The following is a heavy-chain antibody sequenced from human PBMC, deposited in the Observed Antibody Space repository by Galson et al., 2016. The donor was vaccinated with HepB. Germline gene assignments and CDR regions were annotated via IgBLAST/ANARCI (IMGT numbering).Heavy chain of an antibody. D-gene: IGHD3-22*01. CDR2: ISAYNGNT. V-gene: IGHV1-18*04. CDR3: ARGSYYYDSSGILRGYYYYGMDV. Sequence: SVKVSCKASGYTFTSYGISWVRQAPGQGLEWMGWISAYNGNTNYAQKLQGRVTMTTDTSTSTAYMELRSLRSDDTAVYYCARGSYYYDSSGILRGYYYYGMDVWGQGTTVTVSS. J-gene: IGHJ6*02. CDR1: GYTFTSYG.